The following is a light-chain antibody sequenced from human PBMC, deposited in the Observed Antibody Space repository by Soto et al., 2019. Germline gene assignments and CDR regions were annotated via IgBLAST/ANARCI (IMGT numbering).Light chain of an antibody. CDR1: SSNIGAGYD. J-gene: IGLJ1*01. V-gene: IGLV1-40*01. CDR3: QSYDSSLSGIYV. Sequence: QSALTQPPSVSGAPGQRVTISRTGSSSNIGAGYDVHWYQQLPGTAPKLLIYGNSNRPSGVPDRFSGSKSGTSASLAITGLQAEDEADYYCQSYDSSLSGIYVFGTGTKVTVL. CDR2: GNS.